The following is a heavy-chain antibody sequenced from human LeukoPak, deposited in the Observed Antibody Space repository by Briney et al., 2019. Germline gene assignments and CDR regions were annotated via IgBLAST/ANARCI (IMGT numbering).Heavy chain of an antibody. CDR2: IWYDGSNK. V-gene: IGHV3-33*01. CDR3: ARGWHGGNSGCDY. CDR1: GFTFSSYG. D-gene: IGHD4-23*01. Sequence: GRSLRLSCAASGFTFSSYGMHWVRQAPGKGLEWVAVIWYDGSNKYYADSVKGRFTISRDNSKNTLYLQMNSPRVEDTAVYYCARGWHGGNSGCDYWGQGTLVTVSS. J-gene: IGHJ4*02.